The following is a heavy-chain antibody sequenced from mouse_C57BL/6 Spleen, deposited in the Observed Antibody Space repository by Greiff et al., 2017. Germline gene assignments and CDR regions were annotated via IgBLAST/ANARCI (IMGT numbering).Heavy chain of an antibody. CDR3: VSPSWYDGFAY. Sequence: EVQGVESGGGLVQPKGSLKLSCAASGFSFNTYAMNWVRQAPGKGLEWVARIRSKSNNYATYYADSVKDRFTISSDDSESMLYLQMNNLKTEDTAMYDCVSPSWYDGFAYWGQGTLVTVSA. CDR1: GFSFNTYA. J-gene: IGHJ3*01. CDR2: IRSKSNNYAT. V-gene: IGHV10-1*01. D-gene: IGHD2-3*01.